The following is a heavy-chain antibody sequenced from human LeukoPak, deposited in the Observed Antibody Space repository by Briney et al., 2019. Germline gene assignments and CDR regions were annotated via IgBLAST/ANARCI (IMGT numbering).Heavy chain of an antibody. CDR1: GFTFSSYA. Sequence: GGSLRLSCAASGFTFSSYAMSWVRQATGKGREWVSAIGDSGGATNYADSVKGRFTNSRDNSKNTLYLQMNSLRAEDTAVYYCAKRSCSGGSCNFDYWGQGTLVTVSS. CDR2: IGDSGGAT. J-gene: IGHJ4*02. CDR3: AKRSCSGGSCNFDY. V-gene: IGHV3-23*01. D-gene: IGHD2-15*01.